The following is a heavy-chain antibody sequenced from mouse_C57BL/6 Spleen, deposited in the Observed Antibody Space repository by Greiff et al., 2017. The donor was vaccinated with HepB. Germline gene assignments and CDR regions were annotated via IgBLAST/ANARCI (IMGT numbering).Heavy chain of an antibody. CDR2: INPSNGGT. D-gene: IGHD1-1*01. CDR1: GYTFTSYW. V-gene: IGHV1-53*01. CDR3: ARDYYGSSYKYYFDY. Sequence: VQGVESGTELVKPGASVKLSCKASGYTFTSYWMHWVKQRPGQGLEWIGNINPSNGGTNYNEKFKSKATLTVDKSSSTAYMQLSSLTSEDSAVYYCARDYYGSSYKYYFDYWGQGTTLTVSS. J-gene: IGHJ2*01.